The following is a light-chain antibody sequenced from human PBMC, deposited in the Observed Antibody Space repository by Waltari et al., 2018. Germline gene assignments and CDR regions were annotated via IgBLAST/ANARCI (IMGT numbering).Light chain of an antibody. CDR2: YAS. CDR1: PGIGSS. V-gene: IGKV6-21*01. Sequence: EIVLTQSPAFQSVTPKEKVTITCRASPGIGSSLHWYQQKPDQSPKLLIKYASQSFSGVPSRFSCSGSGTDFTLTINSLEGEDAATYYCHQTRSLPITVGQGTRLEI. J-gene: IGKJ5*01. CDR3: HQTRSLPIT.